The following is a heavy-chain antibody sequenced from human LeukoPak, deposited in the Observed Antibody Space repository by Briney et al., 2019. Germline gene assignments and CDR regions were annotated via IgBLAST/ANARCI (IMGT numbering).Heavy chain of an antibody. CDR3: ARVGVATIPLDY. J-gene: IGHJ4*02. CDR1: GFTFSTYW. CDR2: IKQDGSEK. Sequence: SGGSLRLSCAASGFTFSTYWMTWVRQAPGKGLEWVANIKQDGSEKYFVDSVKGRFTISRDNANNSLYLQMNSLRAEDTAVYYCARVGVATIPLDYWGQGTLVTVSS. V-gene: IGHV3-7*01. D-gene: IGHD5-12*01.